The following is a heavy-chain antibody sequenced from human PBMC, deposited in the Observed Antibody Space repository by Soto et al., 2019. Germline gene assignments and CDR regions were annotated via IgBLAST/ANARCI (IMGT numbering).Heavy chain of an antibody. J-gene: IGHJ5*02. CDR1: GYTFTNYE. CDR2: MNPGSGNT. V-gene: IGHV1-8*01. CDR3: ARMTSSGSLNWFDP. D-gene: IGHD3-10*01. Sequence: ASVKVSCKASGYTFTNYEINWVRQATGQGLEWMGWMNPGSGNTGYAHKFQGRVTMTRNISISTSYMELSRLGSDDTAIYYCARMTSSGSLNWFDPWGQGTLVTVSS.